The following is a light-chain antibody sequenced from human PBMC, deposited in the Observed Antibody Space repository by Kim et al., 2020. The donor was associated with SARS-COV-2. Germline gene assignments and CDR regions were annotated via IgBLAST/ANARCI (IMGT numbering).Light chain of an antibody. CDR2: GAS. CDR3: QQYNNWPPLT. CDR1: QSVSNN. Sequence: APGERSTLSCRASQSVSNNLAWYQQKPGQAPRLLIYGASTRATGIPARFSGSGSGTDFTLTISSLQSEDFAVYYCQQYNNWPPLTFGGGTKVEIK. J-gene: IGKJ4*01. V-gene: IGKV3-15*01.